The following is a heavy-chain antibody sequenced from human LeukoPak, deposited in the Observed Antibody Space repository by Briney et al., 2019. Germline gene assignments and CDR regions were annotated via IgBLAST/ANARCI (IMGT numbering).Heavy chain of an antibody. J-gene: IGHJ4*02. CDR1: GGSFSGYY. D-gene: IGHD2-15*01. Sequence: SETLSLTCAVYGGSFSGYYWSWIRQPPGKGLEWIGEINHSGSTNYNPSLKSRVTISVDTSKNQFSLKLSSVTAADTAVYYCARGRYCSGGSCYQTVRFDYWGQGTLVTVSS. CDR2: INHSGST. CDR3: ARGRYCSGGSCYQTVRFDY. V-gene: IGHV4-34*01.